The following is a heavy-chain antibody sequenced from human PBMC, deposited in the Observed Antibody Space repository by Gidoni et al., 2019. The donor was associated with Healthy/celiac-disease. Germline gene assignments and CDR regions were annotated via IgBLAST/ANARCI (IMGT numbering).Heavy chain of an antibody. V-gene: IGHV4-39*01. D-gene: IGHD2-2*01. CDR3: ARWDGSCSSTSCYDAFDI. Sequence: STYYNPSLKSRVTISVDTSKNQFSLKLSSVTAADTAVYYCARWDGSCSSTSCYDAFDIWGQGTMVTVSS. CDR2: ST. J-gene: IGHJ3*02.